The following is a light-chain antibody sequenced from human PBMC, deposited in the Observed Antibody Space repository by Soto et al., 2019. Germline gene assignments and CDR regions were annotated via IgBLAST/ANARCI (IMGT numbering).Light chain of an antibody. J-gene: IGKJ4*01. CDR1: QSVGSY. CDR2: DAS. Sequence: EIVLTQSPATLSLSPGERATLSCRASQSVGSYLAWYQQKPGQAPRLLIYDASNRATGIPARFSGSGSGTDFTLTISSLEPEDFAVYYCQQRSNWPLALTFGGGTKVDIK. CDR3: QQRSNWPLALT. V-gene: IGKV3-11*01.